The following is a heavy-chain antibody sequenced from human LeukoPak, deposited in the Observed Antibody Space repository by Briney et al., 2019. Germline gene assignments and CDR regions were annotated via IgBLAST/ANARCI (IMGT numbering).Heavy chain of an antibody. V-gene: IGHV1-69*04. Sequence: ASVKVSCKASGGTFSSYAISWVRQAPGQGLEWMGRIIPILGIANYAQKFQGRVTITADKSTSTAYMELSSLRSEDTAVYYCARRGGREPGDYWGQGTLVTVSS. CDR1: GGTFSSYA. J-gene: IGHJ4*02. CDR2: IIPILGIA. CDR3: ARRGGREPGDY. D-gene: IGHD1-26*01.